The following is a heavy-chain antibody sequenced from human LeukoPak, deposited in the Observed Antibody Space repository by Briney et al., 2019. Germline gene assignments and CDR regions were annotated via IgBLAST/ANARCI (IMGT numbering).Heavy chain of an antibody. D-gene: IGHD6-19*01. CDR1: GGSISSGDYY. CDR3: ATIPYSSGWPHYYFDY. J-gene: IGHJ4*02. CDR2: IYYSGST. V-gene: IGHV4-30-4*08. Sequence: SQTLSLTCTVSGGSISSGDYYWSWIRQPPGKGLEWIGYIYYSGSTYYNPSLKSRVTISVDTSKNQFSLKLSSVTAADTAVYYCATIPYSSGWPHYYFDYWGQGTLVTVSS.